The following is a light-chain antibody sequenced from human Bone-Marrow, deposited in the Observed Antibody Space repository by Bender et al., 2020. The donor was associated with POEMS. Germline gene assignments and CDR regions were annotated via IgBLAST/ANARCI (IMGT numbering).Light chain of an antibody. CDR2: INN. Sequence: QSVLTQPPSPSGTPGQRVTISCFGSSSNIGTNPVNWYQQLPGTAPKLLIYINNQRPSGVPDRFSGSKSGTSASLAISGLQSEDEADYYCAAWEDSLNGWVFGGGTKLTVL. CDR3: AAWEDSLNGWV. J-gene: IGLJ3*02. V-gene: IGLV1-44*01. CDR1: SSNIGTNP.